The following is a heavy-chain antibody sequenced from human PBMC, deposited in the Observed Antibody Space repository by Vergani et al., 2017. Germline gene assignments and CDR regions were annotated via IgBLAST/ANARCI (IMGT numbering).Heavy chain of an antibody. CDR2: ISGSGGST. CDR1: GFTFSSYA. J-gene: IGHJ6*03. Sequence: EVQLLESGGGLVQPGGSLRLSCAASGFTFSSYAMSWVRKAPGKGVEWVSAISGSGGSTYYADSVKGRFTISRDNAKNTLYLQMNSLRAEDTAVYYCASGRAPEYYYYYMDVWGKGTTVTVSS. CDR3: ASGRAPEYYYYYMDV. D-gene: IGHD1-26*01. V-gene: IGHV3-23*01.